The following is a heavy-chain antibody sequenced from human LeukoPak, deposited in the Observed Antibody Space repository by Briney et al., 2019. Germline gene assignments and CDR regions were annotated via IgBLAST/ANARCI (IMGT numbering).Heavy chain of an antibody. Sequence: PSETLSLTCAVYGGSFSGYYWSWIRQPPGKGLEWIGEINHSGSTNYNPSLKSRVTISVDTSKNQFSLKLSSVTAADTAVYYCARGARWYSGSCIDYWGQGTLVTVSS. CDR2: INHSGST. V-gene: IGHV4-34*01. CDR1: GGSFSGYY. J-gene: IGHJ4*02. CDR3: ARGARWYSGSCIDY. D-gene: IGHD6-13*01.